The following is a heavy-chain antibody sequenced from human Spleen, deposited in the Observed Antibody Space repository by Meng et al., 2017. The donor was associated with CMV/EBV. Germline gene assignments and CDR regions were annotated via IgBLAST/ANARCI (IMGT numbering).Heavy chain of an antibody. D-gene: IGHD1-26*01. V-gene: IGHV3-30*02. CDR1: GFTFSNYG. Sequence: GESLKISCAASGFTFSNYGMHWVRQAPGKGLEWLAFIRYDGSDRYYVDSVKGRFTISRDNARNSLYLQMNSLRAEDTAVYYCARDGTVYDALDIWGQGTMVTVSS. J-gene: IGHJ3*02. CDR2: IRYDGSDR. CDR3: ARDGTVYDALDI.